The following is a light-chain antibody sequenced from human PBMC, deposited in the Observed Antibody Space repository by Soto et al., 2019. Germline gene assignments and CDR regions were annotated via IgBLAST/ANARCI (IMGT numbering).Light chain of an antibody. CDR1: QSIATN. CDR3: QQYAGSPRT. V-gene: IGKV3-15*01. Sequence: ETVMTQSPATLSVSPGDTVTLSCRASQSIATNLLWLQQSPGHPPRLLISGASYRVAGVPDRFSGSGSGTDFTLTISGLQSEDCAVYYCQQYAGSPRTFGQGTKLEIK. CDR2: GAS. J-gene: IGKJ2*01.